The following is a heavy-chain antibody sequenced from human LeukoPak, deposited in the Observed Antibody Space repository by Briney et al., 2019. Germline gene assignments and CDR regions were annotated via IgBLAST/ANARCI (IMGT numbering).Heavy chain of an antibody. D-gene: IGHD6-13*01. J-gene: IGHJ5*02. V-gene: IGHV4-4*02. CDR2: IYHSGST. CDR1: GGSISSSNW. Sequence: SETLSLTCTVSGGSISSSNWRSWVRQPPGKGLEWIGEIYHSGSTNYNPSLKSRVTISVDKSKNQFSLKLSSVTAADTAVYYCARVGQQLVWFDPWGQGTLVTVSS. CDR3: ARVGQQLVWFDP.